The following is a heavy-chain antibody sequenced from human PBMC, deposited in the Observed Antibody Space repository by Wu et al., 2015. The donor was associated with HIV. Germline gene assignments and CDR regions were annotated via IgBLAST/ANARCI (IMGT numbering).Heavy chain of an antibody. V-gene: IGHV1-2*02. CDR2: INPNSGGT. D-gene: IGHD1-26*01. Sequence: QVQLVQSGAEVKKPGASVKVSCKASGYTFTGYYMHWVRQAPGQGLEWMGWINPNSGGTNYAQKFQGRVTMTRDTSISTAYMELSRLRSDDTAVYYCARDPNSGSLLQTYFDYWGQGTLVTVSS. J-gene: IGHJ4*02. CDR1: GYTFTGYY. CDR3: ARDPNSGSLLQTYFDY.